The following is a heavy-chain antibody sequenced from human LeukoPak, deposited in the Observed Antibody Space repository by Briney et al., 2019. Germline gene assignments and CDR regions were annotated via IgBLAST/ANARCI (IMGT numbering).Heavy chain of an antibody. CDR3: AKNGPDYIWGNYLDY. Sequence: PTGGSLRLSCAASGFTFSTYGMYWVRQAPGKGLEWVAFIRYDGNNKYYADSVKGRFTISRDNSKNMLYLEMKSLRPEDTAVYYCAKNGPDYIWGNYLDYWGQGTLVTVSS. CDR2: IRYDGNNK. CDR1: GFTFSTYG. J-gene: IGHJ4*02. D-gene: IGHD3-16*01. V-gene: IGHV3-30*02.